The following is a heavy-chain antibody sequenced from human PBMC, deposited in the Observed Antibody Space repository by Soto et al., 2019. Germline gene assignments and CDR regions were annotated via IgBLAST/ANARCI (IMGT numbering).Heavy chain of an antibody. CDR1: GFTFGDYA. CDR3: ARGYYSYDGYWYFDL. Sequence: PGGSLRLSCTASGFTFGDYAISWVRQAPGKGLEWVGFIRSKAYGGTTEYAASVKGRFTISRDNAKNSLYLQMNGLRAEDTAVYYCARGYYSYDGYWYFDLSGRGTLVTVSS. J-gene: IGHJ2*01. V-gene: IGHV3-49*04. CDR2: IRSKAYGGTT. D-gene: IGHD5-18*01.